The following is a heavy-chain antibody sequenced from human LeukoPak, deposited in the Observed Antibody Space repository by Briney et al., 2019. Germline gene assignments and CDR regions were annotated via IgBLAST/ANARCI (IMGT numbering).Heavy chain of an antibody. Sequence: ASVKVSCKAFGYTFTDYGITWARQAPGQGLEWMGWTSSYNGKTNYVQKFRGRVAMTADASTNTAYMELRSLRSDDMAVYYCARDPPREATIWAFDIWGQGTMVTVSS. J-gene: IGHJ3*02. V-gene: IGHV1-18*03. CDR1: GYTFTDYG. D-gene: IGHD2-21*01. CDR3: ARDPPREATIWAFDI. CDR2: TSSYNGKT.